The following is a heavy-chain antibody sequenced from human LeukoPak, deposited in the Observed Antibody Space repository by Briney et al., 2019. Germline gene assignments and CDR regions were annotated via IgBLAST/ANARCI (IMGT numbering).Heavy chain of an antibody. CDR3: ARGRGSGTHDY. D-gene: IGHD3-3*01. CDR2: ISSSSSYI. CDR1: GFTFSSHS. V-gene: IGHV3-21*05. J-gene: IGHJ4*02. Sequence: GGSLRLSCAASGFTFSSHSMNWVRQAPGKGLEWVSYISSSSSYIYYADSVKGRFTISRDNAKNSLYLQMNSLRAEDTAVYYCARGRGSGTHDYWGQGTLVTVSS.